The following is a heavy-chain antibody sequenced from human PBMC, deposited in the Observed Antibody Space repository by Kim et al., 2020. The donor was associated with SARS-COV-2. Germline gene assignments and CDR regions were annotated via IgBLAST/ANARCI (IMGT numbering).Heavy chain of an antibody. CDR1: GGSISNYS. V-gene: IGHV4-59*01. CDR3: ARDRIGYCSSTSCSLHVDS. CDR2: TYYSGRT. J-gene: IGHJ4*02. D-gene: IGHD2-2*01. Sequence: SETLSLTCTVSGGSISNYSWSWIRQPPGKGLEWIGYTYYSGRTNYNPSLKSRVTISVDTSKNQFSLKLSSVTAADTAIYYCARDRIGYCSSTSCSLHVDSWGQGTLVTVSS.